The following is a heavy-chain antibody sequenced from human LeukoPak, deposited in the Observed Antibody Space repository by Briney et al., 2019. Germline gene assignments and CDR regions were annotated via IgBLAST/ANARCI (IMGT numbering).Heavy chain of an antibody. V-gene: IGHV4-39*01. Sequence: PSETLSLTCSVSGGSISGSSFYWGWIRQPPGKGLEWIGSIYHSGSTYYNPSLKSRVTISVDTSKNQFSLKLSSVTAADTAVYYCARLPLSMSGYPPDYWGQGTLVTVSS. CDR1: GGSISGSSFY. D-gene: IGHD3-3*01. J-gene: IGHJ4*02. CDR3: ARLPLSMSGYPPDY. CDR2: IYHSGST.